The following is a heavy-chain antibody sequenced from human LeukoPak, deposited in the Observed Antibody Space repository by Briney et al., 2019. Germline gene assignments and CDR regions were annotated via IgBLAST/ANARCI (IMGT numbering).Heavy chain of an antibody. V-gene: IGHV3-23*01. D-gene: IGHD1-1*01. Sequence: GGSLILSCAASGFTFSSYAMSWVRQAPGKGLEWVSAISGSGGSTYYADSVKGRFTISRDNSKNTLYLQMNSLRADDMAVYYCARDGTDYYYYYVDVWGKGTTVTVSS. CDR3: ARDGTDYYYYYVDV. J-gene: IGHJ6*03. CDR2: ISGSGGST. CDR1: GFTFSSYA.